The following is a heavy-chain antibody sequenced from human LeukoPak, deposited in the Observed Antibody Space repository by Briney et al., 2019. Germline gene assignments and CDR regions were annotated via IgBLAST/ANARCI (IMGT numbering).Heavy chain of an antibody. Sequence: PSETLSLTCTVSGGSISSGSYYWSWIRQPAGKGLEWIGRIYTSGSTNYNPSLKSRVTISVDTSKNQFSLKLSSVTAADTAVYYCARGNYGSGSYYSPWGQGTLVTVSS. CDR2: IYTSGST. D-gene: IGHD3-10*01. CDR3: ARGNYGSGSYYSP. J-gene: IGHJ5*02. CDR1: GGSISSGSYY. V-gene: IGHV4-61*02.